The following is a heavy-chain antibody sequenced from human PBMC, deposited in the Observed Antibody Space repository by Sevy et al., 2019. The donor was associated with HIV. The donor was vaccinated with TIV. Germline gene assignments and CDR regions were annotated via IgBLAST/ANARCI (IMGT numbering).Heavy chain of an antibody. D-gene: IGHD6-19*01. CDR1: GFTFRIYA. J-gene: IGHJ4*02. CDR3: AAPPGGWTREGFDQ. V-gene: IGHV3-23*01. CDR2: ISGSTTNT. Sequence: GGSLRLSCAASGFTFRIYAMSWVRQAPGMGLEWVSSISGSTTNTNYGDSVKGRLTISRDNSKNTLYLQMNNLIADDAAIDYCAAPPGGWTREGFDQWGQGTLVTVSS.